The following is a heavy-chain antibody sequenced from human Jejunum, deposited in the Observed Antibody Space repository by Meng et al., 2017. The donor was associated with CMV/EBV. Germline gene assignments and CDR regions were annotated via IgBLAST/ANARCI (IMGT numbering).Heavy chain of an antibody. V-gene: IGHV3-66*02. D-gene: IGHD3-22*01. J-gene: IGHJ4*02. Sequence: TVSSNYMSWVRQAPGKGLEWVSVIYSGGSTYYADSVKGRFTISRDNFKNTLYLQMNSLRAEDTAVYYCARGPYDSSGYYKPDLDYWGQGTRVTVSS. CDR3: ARGPYDSSGYYKPDLDY. CDR2: IYSGGST. CDR1: TVSSNY.